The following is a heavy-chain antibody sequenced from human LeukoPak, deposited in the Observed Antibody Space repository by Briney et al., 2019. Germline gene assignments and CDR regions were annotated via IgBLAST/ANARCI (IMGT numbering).Heavy chain of an antibody. J-gene: IGHJ5*02. V-gene: IGHV1-18*01. CDR1: GYTFTSYG. D-gene: IGHD2-15*01. Sequence: ASVKVSCKASGYTFTSYGISWVRQAPGQGLEWMGWISAYNGNTNYAQKLQGRVTMTTDTSTSTAYMELRSLRSDDTAVYYCAGPLYCSGGSCYSAWFDPWGQGTLVTVSS. CDR2: ISAYNGNT. CDR3: AGPLYCSGGSCYSAWFDP.